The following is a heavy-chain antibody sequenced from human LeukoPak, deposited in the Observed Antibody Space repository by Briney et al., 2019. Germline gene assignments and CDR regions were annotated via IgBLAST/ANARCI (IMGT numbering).Heavy chain of an antibody. CDR3: AREGYYDYVWGSYRPSYFDY. V-gene: IGHV4-34*01. CDR2: INHSGST. Sequence: SETLSLTCAVSGYSISSGYYWSWIRQPPGKGLEWIGEINHSGSTNYNPSLKSRVTISVDTSKNQFSLKLSSVTAADTAVYYCAREGYYDYVWGSYRPSYFDYWGQGTLVTVSS. D-gene: IGHD3-16*02. CDR1: GYSISSGYY. J-gene: IGHJ4*02.